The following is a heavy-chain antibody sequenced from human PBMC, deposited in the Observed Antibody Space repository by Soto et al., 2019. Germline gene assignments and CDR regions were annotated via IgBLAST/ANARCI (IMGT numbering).Heavy chain of an antibody. CDR2: INAYNGNT. V-gene: IGHV1-18*01. CDR1: GYSFTRYG. J-gene: IGHJ6*02. Sequence: ASVKVSCKASGYSFTRYGIGWARRAPGQGLEWMGWINAYNGNTNYAQNLQGRLTLTTDTSTTTAYMELRSLRSNDTAIYYCAMVDVYVTPSPQDVWGQGTTVTVSS. D-gene: IGHD3-16*01. CDR3: AMVDVYVTPSPQDV.